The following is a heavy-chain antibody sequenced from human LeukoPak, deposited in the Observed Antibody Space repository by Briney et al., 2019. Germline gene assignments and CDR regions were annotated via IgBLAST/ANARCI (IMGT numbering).Heavy chain of an antibody. CDR2: INPKTGGA. D-gene: IGHD3-22*01. J-gene: IGHJ4*02. Sequence: ASVKVSCKASGYTLTDYYIHWVRQAPGHGVGWGGGINPKTGGANPAQKFQGRVAMTRDTSISTAYMELSRLRSDDTAVYYCARDPLRGDSKGGYHFDYWGQGTLGTVSS. V-gene: IGHV1-2*02. CDR3: ARDPLRGDSKGGYHFDY. CDR1: GYTLTDYY.